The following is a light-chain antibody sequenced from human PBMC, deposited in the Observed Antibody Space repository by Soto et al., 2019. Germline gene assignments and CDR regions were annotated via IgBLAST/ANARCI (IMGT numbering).Light chain of an antibody. V-gene: IGKV1-6*01. Sequence: ASQMTQSPSSLSASVGDRVTITCRASQDIGNKLGWFQQKPGKAPELLIYAAYNLQSGVPSRFSGSRSGTDFTLTISSPQPEDFATYYCLQDYNYAWTFGQGTKVEIK. J-gene: IGKJ1*01. CDR2: AAY. CDR3: LQDYNYAWT. CDR1: QDIGNK.